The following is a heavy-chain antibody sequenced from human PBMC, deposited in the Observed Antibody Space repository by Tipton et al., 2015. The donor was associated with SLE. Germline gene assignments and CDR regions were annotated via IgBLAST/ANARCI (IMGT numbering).Heavy chain of an antibody. J-gene: IGHJ3*02. CDR2: IYYSGST. CDR3: ARTDSSGHGGAFDI. Sequence: TLSLTCTVSGGSISRSSYYWGWNRQPPGKGLEWIGSIYYSGSTYYNPSLKSRVTISVDTSKNQFSLKLSSVTAADTAVYYCARTDSSGHGGAFDIWGQGTMVTVSS. V-gene: IGHV4-39*07. D-gene: IGHD3-22*01. CDR1: GGSISRSSYY.